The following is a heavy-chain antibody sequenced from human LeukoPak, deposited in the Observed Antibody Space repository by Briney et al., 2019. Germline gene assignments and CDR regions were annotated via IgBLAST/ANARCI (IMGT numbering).Heavy chain of an antibody. J-gene: IGHJ5*02. V-gene: IGHV1-8*01. CDR1: GYTFTRYD. Sequence: ASVKVSCKASGYTFTRYDINWVRQATGQGLEWMGWMNPNSGNTGYAQKFQGRVTMTRNTSISTAYMELSSLRSEDTAVYYCARVGLEVDWFDPWGQGTLVTVSS. D-gene: IGHD1-26*01. CDR3: ARVGLEVDWFDP. CDR2: MNPNSGNT.